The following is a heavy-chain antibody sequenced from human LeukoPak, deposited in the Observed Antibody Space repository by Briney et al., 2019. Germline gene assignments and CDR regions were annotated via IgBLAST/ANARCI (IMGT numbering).Heavy chain of an antibody. J-gene: IGHJ5*02. V-gene: IGHV3-23*01. CDR1: GFTFSSYA. Sequence: PGGSLRLSCAASGFTFSSYAMTWVRQAPGKGLKWVSTISGSGGSIYYADSVKGRYNIYRDNSMNTLSLQMNSLRVEDTAVYYCAKQAYSSSWYDWFDPWGQGALVTVSS. D-gene: IGHD6-13*01. CDR3: AKQAYSSSWYDWFDP. CDR2: ISGSGGSI.